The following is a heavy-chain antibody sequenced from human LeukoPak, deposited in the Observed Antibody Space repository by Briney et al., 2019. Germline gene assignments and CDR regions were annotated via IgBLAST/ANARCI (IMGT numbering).Heavy chain of an antibody. J-gene: IGHJ4*02. Sequence: PGGSLRLSCAASGFTFSSYSMNWVRQAPGKGLEWVSSISSSSSYIYYANSVKGRFSISRDNSKNTLYLQMGSLRAEDMAVYYCARDQSMTTVTTCDYWGQGTLVTVSS. CDR3: ARDQSMTTVTTCDY. D-gene: IGHD4-17*01. CDR2: ISSSSSYI. CDR1: GFTFSSYS. V-gene: IGHV3-21*01.